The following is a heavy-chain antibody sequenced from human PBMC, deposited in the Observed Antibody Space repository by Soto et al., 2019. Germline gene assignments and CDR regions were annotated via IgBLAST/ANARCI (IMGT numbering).Heavy chain of an antibody. V-gene: IGHV1-69*13. CDR2: IIPIFGTA. CDR3: ARVRQQPGIRLDP. CDR1: GGTFSSYA. Sequence: SVKVSCKXSGGTFSSYAISWVRQAPGQGLEWMGGIIPIFGTANYAQKFQGRVTITADESTSTAYMELSSLRSEDTAVYYCARVRQQPGIRLDPWGQGTLVTVSS. D-gene: IGHD6-13*01. J-gene: IGHJ5*02.